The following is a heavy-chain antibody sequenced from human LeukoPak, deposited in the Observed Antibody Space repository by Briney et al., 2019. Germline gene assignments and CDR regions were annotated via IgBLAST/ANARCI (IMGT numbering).Heavy chain of an antibody. CDR3: ARGREYYYGSGSYYILDY. CDR1: GGTFSSYA. D-gene: IGHD3-10*01. CDR2: IIPSFGTA. J-gene: IGHJ4*02. Sequence: SVKVSCKSSGGTFSSYAISWVRQAPGQGLEWMGGIIPSFGTANYSQKFQGRVTITTDESTSTAYMELSSLRSEDTAVYYCARGREYYYGSGSYYILDYWGQGTLVTVSS. V-gene: IGHV1-69*05.